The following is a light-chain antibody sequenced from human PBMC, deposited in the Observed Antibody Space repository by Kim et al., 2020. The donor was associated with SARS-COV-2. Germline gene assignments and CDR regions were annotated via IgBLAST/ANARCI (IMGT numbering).Light chain of an antibody. J-gene: IGLJ2*01. CDR2: VNT. CDR1: SSNIGAGYD. V-gene: IGLV1-40*01. CDR3: QSYDSSLSGVV. Sequence: QGVTISCTGGSSNIGAGYDVHWYQHLPGTAPKLLIYVNTNRPSGVPDRFSGSKSGTSASLAITGLQAEDEADYYCQSYDSSLSGVVFGGGTQLTVL.